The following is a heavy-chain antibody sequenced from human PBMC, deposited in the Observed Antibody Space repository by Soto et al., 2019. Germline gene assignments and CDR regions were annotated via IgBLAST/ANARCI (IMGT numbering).Heavy chain of an antibody. D-gene: IGHD6-19*01. CDR3: AKAPIAVAGTSGGCYFDY. Sequence: EVQLLESGGGLVQPGGSLRLSCAASGFTFSSYAMSWVRQAPGKGLEWVSAISGSGGSTYYADSVKGRFTISRDNSKNTLYLQMNSLRAEDTAVYYCAKAPIAVAGTSGGCYFDYWGQGTLVTVSS. CDR2: ISGSGGST. CDR1: GFTFSSYA. J-gene: IGHJ4*02. V-gene: IGHV3-23*01.